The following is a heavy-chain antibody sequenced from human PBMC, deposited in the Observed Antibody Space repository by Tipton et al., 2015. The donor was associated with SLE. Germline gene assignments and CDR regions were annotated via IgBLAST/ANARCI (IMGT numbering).Heavy chain of an antibody. J-gene: IGHJ1*01. V-gene: IGHV4-38-2*01. D-gene: IGHD1-26*01. Sequence: TLSLTCAVSGYSISSGHYWGWIRQPPGKGLEWIGSISHSGNTYYNPSLKSRVSMSIDTSRSQFSLKLGFVTATDTAVYYCGRSGGYRIHRWGQGTLVTVSS. CDR3: GRSGGYRIHR. CDR2: ISHSGNT. CDR1: GYSISSGHY.